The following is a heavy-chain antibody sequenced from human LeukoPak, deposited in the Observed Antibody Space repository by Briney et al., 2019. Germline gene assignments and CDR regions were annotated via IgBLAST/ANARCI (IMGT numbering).Heavy chain of an antibody. CDR2: IYTSGST. CDR3: ADGQSRWDFDY. V-gene: IGHV4-61*02. D-gene: IGHD2-8*01. CDR1: GGSISSGSYY. J-gene: IGHJ4*02. Sequence: PSETLSLTCTVSGGSISSGSYYWSWIRQPAGKGLEWIGRIYTSGSTNYNPSLKSRVTISVDTSKNQFSLKLSSVTAADTAVYYCADGQSRWDFDYWGQGTLVTVSS.